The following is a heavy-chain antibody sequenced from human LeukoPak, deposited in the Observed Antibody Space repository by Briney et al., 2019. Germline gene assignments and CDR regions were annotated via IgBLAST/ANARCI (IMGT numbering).Heavy chain of an antibody. CDR1: GFTFSDHW. Sequence: GGSLRLSCAVSGFTFSDHWMSWVRQAPGRGLECVAHMKQDGSEKYYVDSVKGRFTVSRDNARSSLSLQMDSLRAEDTAVYYCARGMTWLDYWGQGTLVTVSS. CDR3: ARGMTWLDY. J-gene: IGHJ4*02. V-gene: IGHV3-7*01. CDR2: MKQDGSEK.